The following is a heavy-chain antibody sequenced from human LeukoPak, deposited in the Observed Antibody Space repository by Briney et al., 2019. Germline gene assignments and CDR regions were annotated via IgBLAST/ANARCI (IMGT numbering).Heavy chain of an antibody. V-gene: IGHV3-23*01. CDR3: AKDSYYDFWSGYWTSYNWFDP. D-gene: IGHD3-3*01. CDR2: IGGSGSLT. Sequence: GGSLRLSCAASGFTFGSYAVSWVRQAPGKGLEWVSGIGGSGSLTYYADSVKGRFTISRDNSKNTLYLQMNSLRAEDTAVYYCAKDSYYDFWSGYWTSYNWFDPWGQGTLVTVSS. J-gene: IGHJ5*02. CDR1: GFTFGSYA.